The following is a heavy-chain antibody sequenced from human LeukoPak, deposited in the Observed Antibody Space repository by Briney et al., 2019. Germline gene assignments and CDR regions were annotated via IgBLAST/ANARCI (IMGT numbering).Heavy chain of an antibody. CDR3: ARSERWPHLAPDFDY. V-gene: IGHV3-7*03. CDR2: IKQDGSEK. Sequence: PGGSLRLSCAASGFTFSSYWMSWVRQAPGKGLEWVANIKQDGSEKYYVDSVKGRFTISRDNAKNSLYLQMNSLRAEDTAVYYCARSERWPHLAPDFDYWGQGTLVTVSS. J-gene: IGHJ4*02. CDR1: GFTFSSYW. D-gene: IGHD5-24*01.